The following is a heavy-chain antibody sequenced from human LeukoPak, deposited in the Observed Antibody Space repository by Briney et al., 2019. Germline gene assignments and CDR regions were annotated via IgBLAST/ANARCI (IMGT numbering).Heavy chain of an antibody. J-gene: IGHJ6*02. CDR1: GFTFSSYS. CDR3: ARDLGLEYYYYGMDV. V-gene: IGHV3-21*01. D-gene: IGHD3/OR15-3a*01. Sequence: GGSLRLSCAASGFTFSSYSMNWVRQAPGKGLEWVSSISSSSSYIYYADSVKGRFTISRDNAKNSLYLQMNSLRAEDTAVYYCARDLGLEYYYYGMDVWGQGTTVTVSS. CDR2: ISSSSSYI.